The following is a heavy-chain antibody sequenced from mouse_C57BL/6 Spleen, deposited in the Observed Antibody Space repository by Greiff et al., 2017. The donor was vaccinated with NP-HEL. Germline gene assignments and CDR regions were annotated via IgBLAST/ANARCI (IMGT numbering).Heavy chain of an antibody. CDR3: ARQDGFDY. CDR1: GFTFSSYG. V-gene: IGHV5-6*02. Sequence: DVMLVESGGDLVKPGGSLKLSCAASGFTFSSYGMSWVRQTPDKRLEWVATISSGGSYTYYPDSVKGRFTISRDNAKNTLYLQMSSLKSEDTAMYYCARQDGFDYWGQGTTLTVSS. D-gene: IGHD2-3*01. J-gene: IGHJ2*01. CDR2: ISSGGSYT.